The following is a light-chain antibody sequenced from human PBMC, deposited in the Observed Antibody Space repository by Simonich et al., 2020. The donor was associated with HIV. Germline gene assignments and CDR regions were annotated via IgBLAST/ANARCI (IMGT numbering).Light chain of an antibody. J-gene: IGKJ4*01. CDR2: GAS. Sequence: IVMTQSPATLSVSPGERATLSCRASQSVSNNLAWYQQKPGQAPRLLMHGASTRASGIPARFSGSGSGTEFTLTISSLQSEDFAVYHCQQYTNWPLTFGGGTKVKIK. CDR1: QSVSNN. V-gene: IGKV3-15*01. CDR3: QQYTNWPLT.